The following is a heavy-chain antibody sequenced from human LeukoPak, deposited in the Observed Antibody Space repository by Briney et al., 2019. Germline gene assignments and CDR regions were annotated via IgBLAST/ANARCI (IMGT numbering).Heavy chain of an antibody. D-gene: IGHD6-13*01. V-gene: IGHV3-21*01. CDR2: ISGSSRHK. CDR1: GFTFSSYT. J-gene: IGHJ4*02. CDR3: ARTANFAAGYYIDY. Sequence: GGSLRLSCAASGFTFSSYTMNWVRQAPGKGLEWVSSISGSSRHKYYADSVKGRFTISRDNAKNSLYLQMNSLRAVDTAVYYCARTANFAAGYYIDYWGQGTLVTASS.